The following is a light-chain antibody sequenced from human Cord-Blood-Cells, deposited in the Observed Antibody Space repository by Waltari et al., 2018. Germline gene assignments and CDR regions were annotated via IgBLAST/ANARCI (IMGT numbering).Light chain of an antibody. CDR3: QQYNNWPRT. Sequence: EIVMTQSPATMSVSPGERATLSCRASQSVSSNLAWYQQKPGQAPRLLIYGASIRATGITARFSGSGSGTEFTLTISSLQSEDFAVYYCQQYNNWPRTFGQGTKVEIK. J-gene: IGKJ1*01. CDR1: QSVSSN. V-gene: IGKV3-15*01. CDR2: GAS.